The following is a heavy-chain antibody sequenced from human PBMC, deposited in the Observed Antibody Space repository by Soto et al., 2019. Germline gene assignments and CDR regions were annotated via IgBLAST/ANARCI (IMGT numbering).Heavy chain of an antibody. CDR2: INSDGSST. CDR3: ARRREGYYYGLDV. V-gene: IGHV3-74*01. D-gene: IGHD1-26*01. CDR1: RFTFSSYW. J-gene: IGHJ6*02. Sequence: GGSLRLSCAASRFTFSSYWMYWVRQAPGKGLVWVSRINSDGSSTRYADSVKGRFSISRDNSKSTLYLQMNTLRAEDTAVYYCARRREGYYYGLDVWGQGTTVTVSS.